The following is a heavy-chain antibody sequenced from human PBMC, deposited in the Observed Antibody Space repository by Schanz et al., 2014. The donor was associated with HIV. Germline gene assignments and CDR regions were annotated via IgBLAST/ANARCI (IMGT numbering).Heavy chain of an antibody. CDR3: AKDRNQYDSRYIGKGNYYYYYGMDV. CDR1: GFNINSYG. V-gene: IGHV3-30*18. CDR2: ISYDGRNK. J-gene: IGHJ6*02. Sequence: VQLVESGGGVVQPGRSLRLSCAASGFNINSYGLHWVRQAPGKGLEWVAVISYDGRNKCFGDSVKGRFTISRDNSKNTVYLQAKSLRPEDTAVYYCAKDRNQYDSRYIGKGNYYYYYGMDVWGQGTTVTVSS. D-gene: IGHD3-22*01.